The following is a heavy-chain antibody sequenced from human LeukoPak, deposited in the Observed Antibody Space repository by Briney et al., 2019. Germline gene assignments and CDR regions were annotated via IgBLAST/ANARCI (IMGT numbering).Heavy chain of an antibody. CDR3: ARGFKARDAFDI. Sequence: ASVKVSCKASGYTFTGYYMHWVRQAPGQGLEWMGWINPNSGGTNYAQKFQGRVTMTRDTSISTVYMELSSLRSEDTAVYYCARGFKARDAFDIWGQGTMVTVSS. CDR1: GYTFTGYY. J-gene: IGHJ3*02. V-gene: IGHV1-2*02. D-gene: IGHD3-10*01. CDR2: INPNSGGT.